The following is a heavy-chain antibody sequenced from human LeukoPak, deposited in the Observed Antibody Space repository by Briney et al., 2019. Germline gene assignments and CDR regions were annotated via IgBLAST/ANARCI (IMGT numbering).Heavy chain of an antibody. D-gene: IGHD6-13*01. Sequence: SETLSLTCTVSGGSISSHYWSWVRQPPGKGLEWIGYIYYSGTTNYNPSLKSRVTISVDTSKNQFSLKLSSVTAADTAVYYCARGMYIAAGQYGYWGQGTLVTVSS. CDR2: IYYSGTT. CDR1: GGSISSHY. CDR3: ARGMYIAAGQYGY. V-gene: IGHV4-59*11. J-gene: IGHJ4*02.